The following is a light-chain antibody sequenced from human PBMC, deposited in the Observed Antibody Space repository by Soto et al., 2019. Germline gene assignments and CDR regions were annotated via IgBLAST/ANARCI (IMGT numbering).Light chain of an antibody. CDR1: QGVSSY. V-gene: IGKV1-9*01. CDR3: QQLSSYLYT. J-gene: IGKJ5*01. CDR2: AAS. Sequence: DIHLTQSPSFLSASVGDRVTITCRASQGVSSYLAWYQQKPGKAPKLLIYAASTLQSGVPSRFSGSGSGTEFTLTISSLQPEDFATYYCQQLSSYLYTFGQGTRLEIK.